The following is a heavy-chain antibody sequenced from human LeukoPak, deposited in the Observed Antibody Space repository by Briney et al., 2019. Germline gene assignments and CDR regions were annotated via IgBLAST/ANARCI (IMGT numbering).Heavy chain of an antibody. J-gene: IGHJ4*02. Sequence: TGGSLRLSCAASGFTFSSYGMSWVRQAPGKGLEWVSAISGSGSSTYYAASVKGRFTISRDNAKNSLYLQMNSLRAEDTAVYYCARYLSLPDFWSGYLGYWGQGTLATVSS. CDR2: ISGSGSST. CDR3: ARYLSLPDFWSGYLGY. CDR1: GFTFSSYG. D-gene: IGHD3-3*01. V-gene: IGHV3-23*01.